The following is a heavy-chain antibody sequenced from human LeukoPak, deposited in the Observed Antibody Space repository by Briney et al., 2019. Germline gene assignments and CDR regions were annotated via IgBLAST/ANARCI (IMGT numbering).Heavy chain of an antibody. Sequence: PGGSLRFSCAASGFTFNNYAMHWVRQAPSKGLQWVAVISYDGSNKYYADSVKGRFTISRDNSKNTLYLQMNSLRAEDTAVYYCARDSGFSGTQRGEYWGQGTLVTVSS. CDR2: ISYDGSNK. CDR1: GFTFNNYA. CDR3: ARDSGFSGTQRGEY. J-gene: IGHJ4*02. V-gene: IGHV3-30*04. D-gene: IGHD3/OR15-3a*01.